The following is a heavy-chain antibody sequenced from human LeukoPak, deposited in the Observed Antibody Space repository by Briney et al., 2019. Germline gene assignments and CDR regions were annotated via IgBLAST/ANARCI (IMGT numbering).Heavy chain of an antibody. CDR3: AKFSYGDYVA. Sequence: SGGSLRLSCAASGFTVSSNYMSWVRQAPGKGLEWVSVIYSGGSTYYADSVKGRFTISRDNSKNTLSLQMNSLRADDTAIYFCAKFSYGDYVAWGQGTLVTVSS. CDR1: GFTVSSNY. D-gene: IGHD4-17*01. CDR2: IYSGGST. V-gene: IGHV3-66*01. J-gene: IGHJ5*02.